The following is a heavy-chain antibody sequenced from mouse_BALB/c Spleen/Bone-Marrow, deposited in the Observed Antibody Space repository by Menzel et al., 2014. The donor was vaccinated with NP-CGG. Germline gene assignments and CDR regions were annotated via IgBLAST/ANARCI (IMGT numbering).Heavy chain of an antibody. CDR2: INNGGSA. CDR3: ARERDYDWFAY. D-gene: IGHD2-4*01. Sequence: EVKLEESGGGLVKPGGSLKLSCAASGFTFSSYAMSWVRQTPEKRLEWVASINNGGSAYYPDSVKGRFTISRDNARNILFLQMSSLRSEDTAMYYCARERDYDWFAYWGQGTLVTVSA. V-gene: IGHV5-6-5*01. CDR1: GFTFSSYA. J-gene: IGHJ3*01.